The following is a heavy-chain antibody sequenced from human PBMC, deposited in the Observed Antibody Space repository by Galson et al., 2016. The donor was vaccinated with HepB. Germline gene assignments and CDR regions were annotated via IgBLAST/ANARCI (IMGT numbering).Heavy chain of an antibody. Sequence: SLRLSCAASGFTFSSYWMHWVRQGPGKGLVWVSRVNRDGSITDYADSVKGRFTISRDNAKNTVYLQMNSLRAEDTAIYYCSTMSPGREGDFWGQGTLVTVSS. CDR3: STMSPGREGDF. V-gene: IGHV3-74*01. CDR1: GFTFSSYW. J-gene: IGHJ4*02. CDR2: VNRDGSIT. D-gene: IGHD5-24*01.